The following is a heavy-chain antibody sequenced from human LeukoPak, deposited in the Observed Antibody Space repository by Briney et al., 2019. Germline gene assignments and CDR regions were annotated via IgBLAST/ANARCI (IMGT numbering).Heavy chain of an antibody. D-gene: IGHD6-19*01. CDR1: ALTFSSYA. J-gene: IGHJ2*01. Sequence: PGGSLRLSCAASALTFSSYAMSWVRQAPGKGLEWVSAVSGSGGSTYYADSVKGRFTISRDNSKNTLYLQMNSLRAEDTAVYYCAKTLRESSGREYFDLWGRGTLVTVSS. CDR2: VSGSGGST. V-gene: IGHV3-23*01. CDR3: AKTLRESSGREYFDL.